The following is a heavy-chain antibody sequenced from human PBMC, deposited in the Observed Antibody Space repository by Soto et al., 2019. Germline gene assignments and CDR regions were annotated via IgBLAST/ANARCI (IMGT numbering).Heavy chain of an antibody. Sequence: ASVKVSCKASGYTFTSYAMHWVRQAPGQRLEWMGWINAGNGNTKYSQKFQGRVTITRDTSASTAYMELSRLRSEDTAVYYCARAPPYDFWSGYIDYWGQGTLVTVSS. D-gene: IGHD3-3*01. CDR1: GYTFTSYA. CDR2: INAGNGNT. J-gene: IGHJ4*02. V-gene: IGHV1-3*01. CDR3: ARAPPYDFWSGYIDY.